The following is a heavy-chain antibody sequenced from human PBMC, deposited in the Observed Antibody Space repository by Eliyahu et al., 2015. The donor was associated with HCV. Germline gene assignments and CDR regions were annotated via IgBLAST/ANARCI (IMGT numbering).Heavy chain of an antibody. V-gene: IGHV3-7*01. Sequence: EVHLEESGGGLVHPGESLRXSCAGSGFIFSTYWXNWVRQAPGKGLEWVANIKEDGSEQYYVTSVKGRFTISRDNAKNSLYLQMSSLKVEDTAVYYCVMATGNFFDNWGQGVRVTVSS. CDR3: VMATGNFFDN. CDR1: GFIFSTYW. D-gene: IGHD1-14*01. CDR2: IKEDGSEQ. J-gene: IGHJ4*02.